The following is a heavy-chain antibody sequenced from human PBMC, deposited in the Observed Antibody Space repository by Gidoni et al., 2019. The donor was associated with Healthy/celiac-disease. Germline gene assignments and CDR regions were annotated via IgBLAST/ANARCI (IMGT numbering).Heavy chain of an antibody. CDR2: IGTAGDT. V-gene: IGHV3-13*01. J-gene: IGHJ6*02. Sequence: EVQLVESGGGLVQPGGSRRLSCAASGFTFSTCDMPWVRQATGKGLEWVSAIGTAGDTYYPGSVKGRFTISRENAKNSLYLQMNSLRAGYPAVYYCARGRWSLAVDVWGQGTTVTVSS. D-gene: IGHD2-21*02. CDR1: GFTFSTCD. CDR3: ARGRWSLAVDV.